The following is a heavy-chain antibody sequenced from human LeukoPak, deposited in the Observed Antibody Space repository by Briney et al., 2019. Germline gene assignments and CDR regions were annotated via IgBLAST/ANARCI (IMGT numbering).Heavy chain of an antibody. CDR1: GFTIRDNY. CDR2: ISSSGNTT. D-gene: IGHD6-19*01. J-gene: IGHJ4*02. CDR3: ARDGGSAWFLDY. Sequence: PGGSLRLSCAASGFTIRDNYMSWIRQAPGKGLEWVSYISSSGNTTYNADSVKGRFSITRDNAKNSLYLQMNSLRAEDTAVYYCARDGGSAWFLDYWGQGTLVTVSS. V-gene: IGHV3-11*04.